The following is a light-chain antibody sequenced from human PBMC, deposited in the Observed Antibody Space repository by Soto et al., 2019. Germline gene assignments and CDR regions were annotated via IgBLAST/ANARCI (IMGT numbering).Light chain of an antibody. J-gene: IGKJ4*01. CDR2: GAS. CDR1: QSVGRNF. V-gene: IGKV3-20*01. CDR3: HQYAASPLT. Sequence: EIVLTQSPGTLSLSPGESTTLSCRASQSVGRNFLAWYQQKPGRAPRLLIHGASYRATGVPDRFRGSGSETDFTLTISRLEPEDFAVYYCHQYAASPLTFGGGTKVEIK.